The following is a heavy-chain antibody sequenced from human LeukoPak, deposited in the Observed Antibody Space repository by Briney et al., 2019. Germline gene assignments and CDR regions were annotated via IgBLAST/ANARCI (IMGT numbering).Heavy chain of an antibody. D-gene: IGHD4-17*01. V-gene: IGHV3-53*05. Sequence: GGSLRLSCTVSGFTVSSNSMSWVRQAPGKGLEWVSFIYSDNTHYSDSVKGRFTISRDNSKNTLYLQMNSLRAEDTALYYCAKNYGDYLSAFDIWGQGTMVTVSS. CDR1: GFTVSSNS. CDR3: AKNYGDYLSAFDI. CDR2: IYSDNT. J-gene: IGHJ3*02.